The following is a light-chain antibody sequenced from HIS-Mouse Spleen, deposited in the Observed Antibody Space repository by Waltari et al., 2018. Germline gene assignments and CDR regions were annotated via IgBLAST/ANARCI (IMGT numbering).Light chain of an antibody. V-gene: IGLV2-11*01. CDR2: DVS. Sequence: QSALTQPRSVSGSPGQSVTISCTGTSSDFGGYNYVSWYQQHPGKAPKLMIYDVSKRPSGVPDRFSGSKSGNTASLTISGLQAEDEADYYCCSYAGSYTGVFGTGTKLTVL. CDR1: SSDFGGYNY. J-gene: IGLJ1*01. CDR3: CSYAGSYTGV.